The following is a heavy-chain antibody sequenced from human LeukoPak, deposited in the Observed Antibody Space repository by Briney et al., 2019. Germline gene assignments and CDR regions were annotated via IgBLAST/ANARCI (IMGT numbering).Heavy chain of an antibody. D-gene: IGHD1-26*01. CDR1: GFTFSSYG. J-gene: IGHJ4*02. CDR2: IWYDGSNK. Sequence: GGSLRLSCAASGFTFSSYGMHWVRQAPGKGLEWVAVIWYDGSNKYYADSVKGRFTISRDNAKNSLYLQMNSLRAEDTAVYYCARGAGSRLGATLTYYFDYWGQGTLVTVSS. CDR3: ARGAGSRLGATLTYYFDY. V-gene: IGHV3-33*01.